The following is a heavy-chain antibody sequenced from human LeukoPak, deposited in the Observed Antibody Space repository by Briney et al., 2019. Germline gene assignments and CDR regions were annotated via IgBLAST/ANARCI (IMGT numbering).Heavy chain of an antibody. Sequence: LPGGSLRLSCAASGFTFTNYPMKWVRQAPGKGLEWVSDISGSGGNTHYADSVKGRFTISRDNSKNTLYPQMDSLRAEDTAMYYCARERITTTAFDYWGQGTLVTVSS. V-gene: IGHV3-23*01. CDR3: ARERITTTAFDY. CDR2: ISGSGGNT. D-gene: IGHD4-17*01. CDR1: GFTFTNYP. J-gene: IGHJ4*02.